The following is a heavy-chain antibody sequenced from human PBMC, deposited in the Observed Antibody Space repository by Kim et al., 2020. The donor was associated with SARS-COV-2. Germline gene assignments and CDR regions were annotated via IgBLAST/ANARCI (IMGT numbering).Heavy chain of an antibody. D-gene: IGHD6-13*01. CDR3: ARASSSSSDAFDI. J-gene: IGHJ3*02. V-gene: IGHV6-1*01. Sequence: YAVSVKSRITINPATSKNQFSLQLNSVTPEDTAVYYCARASSSSSDAFDIWGQGTMVTVSS.